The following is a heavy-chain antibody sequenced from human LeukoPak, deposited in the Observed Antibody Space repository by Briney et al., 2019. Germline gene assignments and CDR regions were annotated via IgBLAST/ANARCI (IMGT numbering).Heavy chain of an antibody. CDR1: GGTFSSYA. CDR3: ARGDYYDSSGYYAGLQANYYYGMDV. V-gene: IGHV1-69*04. J-gene: IGHJ6*02. CDR2: IIPIFGIA. Sequence: SVKVSCKASGGTFSSYAISWVRQAPGQGLEWMGRIIPIFGIANYAQKFQGRVTITADKSTSTAYMELSSLRSEDTAVYYCARGDYYDSSGYYAGLQANYYYGMDVWGQGTTVTVSS. D-gene: IGHD3-22*01.